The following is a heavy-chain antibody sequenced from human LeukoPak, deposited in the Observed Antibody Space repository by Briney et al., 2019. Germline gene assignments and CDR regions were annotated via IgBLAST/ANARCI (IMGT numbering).Heavy chain of an antibody. CDR2: INPNSGGT. CDR3: ARAPGENWNDVPADDGMDV. Sequence: GASVKVSCKASGYTFTGYYMHWVRQAPGQGLEWMGWINPNSGGTNYAQKFQGWVTMTRDTSISTAYMELSRLRSDDTAVYYCARAPGENWNDVPADDGMDVWGQGTTVTVSS. D-gene: IGHD1-1*01. V-gene: IGHV1-2*04. J-gene: IGHJ6*02. CDR1: GYTFTGYY.